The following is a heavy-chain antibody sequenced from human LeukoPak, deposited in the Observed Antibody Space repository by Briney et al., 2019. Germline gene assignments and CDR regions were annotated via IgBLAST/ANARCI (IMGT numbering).Heavy chain of an antibody. Sequence: PSQTLSLTCTVSGDSISSGGYYWSWIRQHPGKGLEWIGYVSYSGNTYYNPSLKSRAAISADTPKNQFSLKLSSTTAADTAVYYCARAPVATPSEFDYWGQGTLVTVSS. D-gene: IGHD5-12*01. V-gene: IGHV4-31*03. J-gene: IGHJ4*02. CDR1: GDSISSGGYY. CDR2: VSYSGNT. CDR3: ARAPVATPSEFDY.